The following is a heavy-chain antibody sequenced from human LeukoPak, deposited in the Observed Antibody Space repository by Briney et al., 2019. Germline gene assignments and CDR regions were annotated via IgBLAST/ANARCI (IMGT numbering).Heavy chain of an antibody. D-gene: IGHD6-13*01. J-gene: IGHJ4*02. CDR2: ISYDGSNK. CDR1: GFTFSSYG. CDR3: AEDQQLVFDY. V-gene: IGHV3-30*18. Sequence: GGPLRLSCAASGFTFSSYGMHWVRQAPGKGLEWVAVISYDGSNKYYADSVKGRFTISRDNSKNKLYLQMNSLRAEDTAVYYCAEDQQLVFDYWGQGTLVTVSS.